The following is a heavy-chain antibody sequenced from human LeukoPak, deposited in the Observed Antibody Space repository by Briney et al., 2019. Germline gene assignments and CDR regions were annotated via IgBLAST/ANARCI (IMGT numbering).Heavy chain of an antibody. D-gene: IGHD6-6*01. CDR1: GYSISSGYY. CDR2: IYHSGST. Sequence: KPSETLSLTCTVSGYSISSGYYWGWIRQPPGKGLEWIGSIYHSGSTYYNPSLKSRVTISVDTSKNQFSLKLSSVTAADTAVYYCARDKSSAAFDIWGQGTMVTVSS. J-gene: IGHJ3*02. CDR3: ARDKSSAAFDI. V-gene: IGHV4-38-2*02.